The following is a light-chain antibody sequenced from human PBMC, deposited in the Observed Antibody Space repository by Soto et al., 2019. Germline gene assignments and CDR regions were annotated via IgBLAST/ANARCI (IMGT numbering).Light chain of an antibody. CDR3: QHYNSYSEA. Sequence: DIQMTQSPSTLSGSEAVTVTITYRASQTISSWLAWYQQKPGKAPKLLIYKASTLKSGVPSRFSGSGSGTEFTLTISSLQPDDFATYYCQHYNSYSEAFGQGTKVHIK. V-gene: IGKV1-5*03. CDR2: KAS. CDR1: QTISSW. J-gene: IGKJ1*01.